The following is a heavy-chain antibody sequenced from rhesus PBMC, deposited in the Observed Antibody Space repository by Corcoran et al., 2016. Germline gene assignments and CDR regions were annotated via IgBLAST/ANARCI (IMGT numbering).Heavy chain of an antibody. Sequence: QVQLQESGPGLVKPSETLSLTCAVSGGSISSGYYYWSWIHQPPGKGLEWIGYITYCGSTSYNPSLKSRVTISRDTSKNQFALELSSVTAADTAVYYCARDPPGAGTTLGYWGQGVLVTVSS. V-gene: IGHV4-122*02. CDR1: GGSISSGYYY. D-gene: IGHD1-20*01. J-gene: IGHJ4*01. CDR2: ITYCGST. CDR3: ARDPPGAGTTLGY.